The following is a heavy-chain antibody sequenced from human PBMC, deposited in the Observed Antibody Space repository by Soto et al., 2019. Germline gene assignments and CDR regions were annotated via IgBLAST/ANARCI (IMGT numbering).Heavy chain of an antibody. Sequence: EVQLLESGGGLVQPGGSLRLSCAASGFTFSSYAMSWVRQAPGKGLEWVSAISGSGGSTYYADSVKGRFTISRDNSINTLYLQMSRLRTEDTAVYYCAHPRGYGVFDAVDIWGQGTMVTVSS. CDR2: ISGSGGST. D-gene: IGHD4-17*01. CDR1: GFTFSSYA. J-gene: IGHJ3*02. CDR3: AHPRGYGVFDAVDI. V-gene: IGHV3-23*01.